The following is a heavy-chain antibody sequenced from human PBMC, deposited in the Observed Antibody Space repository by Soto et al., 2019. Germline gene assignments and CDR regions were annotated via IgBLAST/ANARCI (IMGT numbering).Heavy chain of an antibody. CDR2: IYYSGST. J-gene: IGHJ4*02. D-gene: IGHD1-1*01. Sequence: SETLSLTCTVSGGSISSYYWSWIRQPPGKGLEWIGYIYYSGSTNYNPSLKSRVTISVDTSKNQFSLKLSSVTAADTAVYYCARSTYIQLLTNWGQGTLVTVSS. CDR1: GGSISSYY. CDR3: ARSTYIQLLTN. V-gene: IGHV4-59*01.